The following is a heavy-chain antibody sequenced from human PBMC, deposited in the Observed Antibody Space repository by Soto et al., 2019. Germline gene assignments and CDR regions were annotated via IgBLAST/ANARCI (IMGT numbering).Heavy chain of an antibody. CDR3: AREYSVFSGEPTHENYYGMDV. CDR1: GYTFTSYY. V-gene: IGHV1-46*01. J-gene: IGHJ6*02. D-gene: IGHD1-26*01. CDR2: INPSGGST. Sequence: QVQLVQSGAEVKKPGASVKVSCKASGYTFTSYYMHWVRQAPGQGLEWMGIINPSGGSTSYAQKFQGRVTMTRDTSTSTVYMELSSLRSEDTAVYYCAREYSVFSGEPTHENYYGMDVWGQGTTVTVSS.